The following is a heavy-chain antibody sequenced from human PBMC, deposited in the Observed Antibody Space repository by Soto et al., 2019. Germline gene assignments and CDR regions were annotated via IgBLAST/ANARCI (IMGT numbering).Heavy chain of an antibody. CDR1: GFTFSSYA. J-gene: IGHJ3*02. D-gene: IGHD3-22*01. CDR2: ISGSGGST. Sequence: PGGSLRLSCAASGFTFSSYAMSWVRQAPGKGLEWVSAISGSGGSTYYADSVKGRFTISRDNSKNTLYLQMNSLRAEDTAVYYCAKTPMTMIVVVITTLSLVSAFDIWGQGTMVTVSS. V-gene: IGHV3-23*01. CDR3: AKTPMTMIVVVITTLSLVSAFDI.